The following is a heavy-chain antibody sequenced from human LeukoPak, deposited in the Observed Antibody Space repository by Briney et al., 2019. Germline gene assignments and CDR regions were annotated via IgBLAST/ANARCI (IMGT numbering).Heavy chain of an antibody. CDR3: ARDLSATYYFDF. J-gene: IGHJ4*02. D-gene: IGHD6-25*01. CDR1: GFTFSSYA. CDR2: ISGSGGST. Sequence: GGSLRLSCAASGFTFSSYAMSWVRQAPGKGLEWVSAISGSGGSTYYADSVKGRFTISRDNAKNSLYLQMNSLRDEDTAVYYCARDLSATYYFDFWGQGTPVTVSS. V-gene: IGHV3-23*01.